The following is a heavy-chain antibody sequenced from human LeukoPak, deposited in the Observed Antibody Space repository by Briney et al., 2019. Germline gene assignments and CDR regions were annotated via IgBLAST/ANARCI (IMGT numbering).Heavy chain of an antibody. CDR2: ISGSGGNT. J-gene: IGHJ4*02. V-gene: IGHV3-23*01. D-gene: IGHD6-25*01. CDR1: GFTFSTYA. Sequence: GGSLRLSCASSGFTFSTYAMTWVRQAPGKGLEWVSAISGSGGNTYYANSVKGRFTISRDNSMNTLYLQMNSLRAEDTAIYYCAKDSLPTSGCRGYFDYWGQGTLVTVSS. CDR3: AKDSLPTSGCRGYFDY.